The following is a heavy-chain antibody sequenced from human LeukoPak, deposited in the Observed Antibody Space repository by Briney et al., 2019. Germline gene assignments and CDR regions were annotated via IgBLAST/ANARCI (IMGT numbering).Heavy chain of an antibody. V-gene: IGHV4-4*07. J-gene: IGHJ4*02. CDR2: IYTSGST. D-gene: IGHD3-3*01. CDR1: GGSISSYY. Sequence: KPSETLSLTCTVSGGSISSYYWSWIRQPAGEGLEWIGRIYTSGSTNYNPSLKSRVTMSVDTSKNQFSLKLSSVTAADTAVYYCAMTYYDFRSGDYFDYWGQGTLVTVSS. CDR3: AMTYYDFRSGDYFDY.